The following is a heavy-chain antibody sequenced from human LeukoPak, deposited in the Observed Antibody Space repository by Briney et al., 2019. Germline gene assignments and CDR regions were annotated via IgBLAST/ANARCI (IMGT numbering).Heavy chain of an antibody. V-gene: IGHV3-53*01. Sequence: GGSLRLSCAASGFTVSSNYMNWVRQAPGKGLEWVSVIYSGGSTYYADSVKGRFTISRDNSKNTLYLQMNSLRADDTAVYYCGRGMVDAALGFDSWGQGTLVTVSS. CDR3: GRGMVDAALGFDS. CDR1: GFTVSSNY. J-gene: IGHJ4*02. CDR2: IYSGGST. D-gene: IGHD2-15*01.